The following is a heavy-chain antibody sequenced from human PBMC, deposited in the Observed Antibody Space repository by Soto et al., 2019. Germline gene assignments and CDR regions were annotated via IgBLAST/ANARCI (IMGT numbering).Heavy chain of an antibody. J-gene: IGHJ3*02. D-gene: IGHD3-16*01. CDR3: ARADDYDATKNEGFDI. V-gene: IGHV4-31*03. CDR1: GGSIGSGDYY. CDR2: IYDNGDT. Sequence: QVQLQESGPGLVKPSQTLSLTCTVSGGSIGSGDYYWTWIRQHPGRGLEWIGYIYDNGDTYYNPSLKSRVTISGDTSKNQFALRLSSVTAGDSAVYYWARADDYDATKNEGFDIWGQGTLVTVSS.